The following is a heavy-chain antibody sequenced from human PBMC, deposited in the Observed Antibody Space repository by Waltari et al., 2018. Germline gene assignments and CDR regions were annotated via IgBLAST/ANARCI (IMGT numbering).Heavy chain of an antibody. V-gene: IGHV4-30-4*08. J-gene: IGHJ6*03. CDR1: GGSISSGDYS. CDR2: IYYSGST. Sequence: QVQLQESGQGLVKPSQTLSLTCTVSGGSISSGDYSWIWIRQPPGKGLEWIGYIYYSGSTYYNPSLKSRVTISVDTSKNQFSLKLSSVTAADTAVYYCARVPHPLHGYMDVWGKGTTVTVSS. CDR3: ARVPHPLHGYMDV. D-gene: IGHD2-2*01.